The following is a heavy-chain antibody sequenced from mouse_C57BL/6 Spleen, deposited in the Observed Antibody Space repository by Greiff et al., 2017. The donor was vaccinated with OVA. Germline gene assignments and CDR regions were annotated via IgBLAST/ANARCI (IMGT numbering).Heavy chain of an antibody. CDR2: IDPSDSET. Sequence: QVQLQQPGAELVRPGSSVKLSCKASGYTFTSYWMHWVKQRPIQGLEWIGNIDPSDSETHYNQKFKDKATLTVDKSSSTAYMQLSSLTSVDSAVYYCAREDWDGGFAYWGQGTLVTVSA. CDR3: AREDWDGGFAY. D-gene: IGHD4-1*01. V-gene: IGHV1-52*01. J-gene: IGHJ3*01. CDR1: GYTFTSYW.